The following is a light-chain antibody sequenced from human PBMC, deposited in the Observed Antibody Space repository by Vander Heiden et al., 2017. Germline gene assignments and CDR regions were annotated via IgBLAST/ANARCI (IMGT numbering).Light chain of an antibody. CDR1: SSNCGSKM. J-gene: IGLJ3*02. CDR2: SIN. V-gene: IGLV1-44*01. Sequence: QSPLSQPPSASGTPGQSVTISCSGSSSNCGSKMVNWYQQLPGTPPKLLIYSINQRPSGVPGRFSGSKSGPSASRAISGLQSEDEADDYCAAWDDSLNGPVFGGGTKLTVL. CDR3: AAWDDSLNGPV.